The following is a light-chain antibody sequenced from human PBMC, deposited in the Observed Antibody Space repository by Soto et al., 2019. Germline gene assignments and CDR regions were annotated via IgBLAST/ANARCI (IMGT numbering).Light chain of an antibody. CDR1: ESIDNW. J-gene: IGKJ2*01. CDR3: QQFGISPRT. CDR2: AAS. V-gene: IGKV1-5*01. Sequence: DIQMTQSPSTLSASVGDTVTITCRASESIDNWLAWYQQKPGKAPKLLIFAASTLVRGVPSRFSGRGSGTEFTLTISSLQADDYAVYYCQQFGISPRTFGQGTKLE.